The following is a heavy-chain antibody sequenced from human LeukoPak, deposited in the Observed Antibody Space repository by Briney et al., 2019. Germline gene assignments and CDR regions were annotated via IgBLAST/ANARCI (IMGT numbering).Heavy chain of an antibody. CDR3: ARGSLSYFLIDY. J-gene: IGHJ4*02. Sequence: SETLSLTCTVSGDSMNNYYWSWIRQPPGKGMEYIGSIDYRGSTKYNPSLKSRVTISVDTSKNQFSLRLSSVTAADTAVYYCARGSLSYFLIDYWGQGALVTVSS. V-gene: IGHV4-59*08. CDR1: GDSMNNYY. CDR2: IDYRGST. D-gene: IGHD2/OR15-2a*01.